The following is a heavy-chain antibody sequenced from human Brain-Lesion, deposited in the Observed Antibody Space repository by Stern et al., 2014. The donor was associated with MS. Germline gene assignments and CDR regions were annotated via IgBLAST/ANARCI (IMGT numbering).Heavy chain of an antibody. CDR1: GGSVSSNRYY. CDR3: GRAGLDDTFDV. V-gene: IGHV4-39*01. CDR2: IYYSGAT. D-gene: IGHD3/OR15-3a*01. Sequence: VQLVESGPGLVKPSETLSLTCSISGGSVSSNRYYWGWIRQPPGKGLEWIGIIYYSGATFYNPSLKSRVSISMDPSKNPFSLTLSSVTAADTAVYYCGRAGLDDTFDVWGQGTMVTVSS. J-gene: IGHJ3*01.